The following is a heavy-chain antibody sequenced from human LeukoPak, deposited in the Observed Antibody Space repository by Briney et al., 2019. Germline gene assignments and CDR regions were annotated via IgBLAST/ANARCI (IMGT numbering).Heavy chain of an antibody. CDR1: GGSFSGYF. CDR3: ASSAYYDILTGYYPFDY. CDR2: INYSGST. V-gene: IGHV4-34*01. Sequence: SETLYLTCAVYGGSFSGYFWSWIRQPPGKGLEWIGEINYSGSTNYNPSLKSRVTISVDTSKNQFSLKLSSVTAADTAVYYCASSAYYDILTGYYPFDYRGQGTLVTVSS. D-gene: IGHD3-9*01. J-gene: IGHJ4*02.